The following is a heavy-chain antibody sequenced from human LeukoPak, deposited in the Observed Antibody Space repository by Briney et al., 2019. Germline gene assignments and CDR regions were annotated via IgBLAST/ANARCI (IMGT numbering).Heavy chain of an antibody. CDR3: ARDPYYDFWSGYFYYYMDV. Sequence: PGGSLRLSCAASGFIFSIYWMHWVRQAPGKGLVWVSRINSDGSSTSYADSVKGRFTISRDNAKNTLYLQMNSLRAEDTAVYYCARDPYYDFWSGYFYYYMDVWGKGTTVTVSS. J-gene: IGHJ6*03. V-gene: IGHV3-74*01. CDR2: INSDGSST. D-gene: IGHD3-3*01. CDR1: GFIFSIYW.